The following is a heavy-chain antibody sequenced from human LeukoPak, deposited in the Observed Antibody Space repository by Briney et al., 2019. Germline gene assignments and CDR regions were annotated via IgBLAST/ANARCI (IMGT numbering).Heavy chain of an antibody. CDR3: ARDQYSGSLDY. CDR1: GGSISSYY. CDR2: FHSTGST. V-gene: IGHV4-4*07. Sequence: SETLSLTCSVSGGSISSYYWSWLRQPAGKGLEWIGRFHSTGSTNYNPSLKSRVTMSVDTSKNQFSLKLSSVTAADTAVYYCARDQYSGSLDYWGQGTLVTVSS. J-gene: IGHJ4*02. D-gene: IGHD1-26*01.